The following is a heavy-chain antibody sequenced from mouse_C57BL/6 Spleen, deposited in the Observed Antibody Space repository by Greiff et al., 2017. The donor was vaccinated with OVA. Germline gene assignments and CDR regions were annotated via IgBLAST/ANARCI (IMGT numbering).Heavy chain of an antibody. CDR2: ISDGGSYT. J-gene: IGHJ2*01. D-gene: IGHD3-3*01. CDR1: GFTFSSYA. CDR3: AREGTYYFDY. V-gene: IGHV5-4*01. Sequence: EVKVEESGGGLVKPGGSLKLSCAASGFTFSSYAMSWVRQTPEKRLEWVATISDGGSYTYYPDNVKGRFTISRDNAKNNLYLQMSHLKSEDTAMYYCAREGTYYFDYWGQGTTLTVSS.